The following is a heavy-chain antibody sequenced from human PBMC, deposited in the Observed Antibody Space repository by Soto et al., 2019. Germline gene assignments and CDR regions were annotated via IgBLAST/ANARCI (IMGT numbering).Heavy chain of an antibody. CDR2: ITTAGDT. V-gene: IGHV3-13*01. CDR3: ARELHGGSYGMDV. Sequence: EVQLVESGGSMVQPGGSLRLSGAASGFTFSNYDMHWVRQLTGKGLEWVSGITTAGDTYYAGSVKGRFTISREKAKNSLYLQMNSLTAGDTALYYCARELHGGSYGMDVWGQGTTVTVSS. CDR1: GFTFSNYD. J-gene: IGHJ6*02.